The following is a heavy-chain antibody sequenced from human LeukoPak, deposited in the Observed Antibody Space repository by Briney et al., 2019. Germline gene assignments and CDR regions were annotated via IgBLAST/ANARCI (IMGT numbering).Heavy chain of an antibody. CDR2: IYYSGST. D-gene: IGHD6-19*01. CDR1: GGSISSYY. J-gene: IGHJ4*02. Sequence: SETLSLTCTVSGGSISSYYWSWIRQPPGKGLECIGYIYYSGSTNYNPSLKSRVTISVDTSKNQFSLKLSSVTAADTAVYYCARQVAVAGTRDYWGQGTLVTVSS. CDR3: ARQVAVAGTRDY. V-gene: IGHV4-59*08.